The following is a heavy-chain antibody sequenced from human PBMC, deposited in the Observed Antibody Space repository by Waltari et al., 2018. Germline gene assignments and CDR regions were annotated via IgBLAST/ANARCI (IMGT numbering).Heavy chain of an antibody. CDR2: ISGSGGST. J-gene: IGHJ1*01. CDR3: ATIGEAAVAGTEYFQH. CDR1: GFTFSSYA. D-gene: IGHD6-19*01. V-gene: IGHV3-23*01. Sequence: EVQLLESGGGLVQPGGSLRLSCAASGFTFSSYAMRWVRQAPGKGLEWVSAISGSGGSTYYADSVKGRFTISRDNSKNTLYLQMNSLRAEDTAVYYCATIGEAAVAGTEYFQHWGQGTLVTVSS.